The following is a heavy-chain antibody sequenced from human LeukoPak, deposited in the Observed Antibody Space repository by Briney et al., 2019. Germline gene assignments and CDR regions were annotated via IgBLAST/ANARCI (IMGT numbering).Heavy chain of an antibody. Sequence: KPSETLSLNCTVSGGSISSYYWSWIRQPPGKGLEWIWYIHYSGSTNYNPSLKSRVTISVDTSKKQFSLKLSSVTAADTAVYYCARVTYYYDSSGFDPWGQGTLVTVSS. V-gene: IGHV4-59*01. CDR1: GGSISSYY. D-gene: IGHD3-22*01. CDR3: ARVTYYYDSSGFDP. J-gene: IGHJ5*02. CDR2: IHYSGST.